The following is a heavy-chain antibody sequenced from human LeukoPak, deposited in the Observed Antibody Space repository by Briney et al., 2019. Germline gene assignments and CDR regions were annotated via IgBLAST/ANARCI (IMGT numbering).Heavy chain of an antibody. J-gene: IGHJ4*02. CDR1: GYTFTSYG. V-gene: IGHV1-18*01. CDR3: ARDDALVATGSFDF. Sequence: ASVKVSCKASGYTFTSYGINWVRQAAGQGLEWMGWISAYNGNTNYAQKLQGRVTMTTDTSTSTAYMELRSLRSDDTAVYYCARDDALVATGSFDFWDQGTLVTVSS. CDR2: ISAYNGNT. D-gene: IGHD5-12*01.